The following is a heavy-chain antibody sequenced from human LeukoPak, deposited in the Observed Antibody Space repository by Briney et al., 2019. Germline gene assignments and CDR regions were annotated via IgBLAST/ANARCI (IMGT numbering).Heavy chain of an antibody. J-gene: IGHJ3*02. CDR1: GFTFSSYS. V-gene: IGHV3-21*01. Sequence: PGGSLRLSCAASGFTFSSYSMNWLRQAPGKGLEWVSSISSSSSYIYYADSVKGRFTISRDNAKNSLYLQMNSLRAEDTAVYYCTRQARDAFDIWGQGTMVTVSS. CDR3: TRQARDAFDI. CDR2: ISSSSSYI.